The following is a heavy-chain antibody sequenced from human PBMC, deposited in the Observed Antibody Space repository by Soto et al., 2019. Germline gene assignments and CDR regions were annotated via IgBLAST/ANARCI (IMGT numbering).Heavy chain of an antibody. D-gene: IGHD3-22*01. CDR2: INHSGST. Sequence: QLQLQESGPGLVKPSETLSLTCRVSDGSMNSDSSYWGWIRQPPGKGLEWIGVINHSGSTYHNLSLKARVTMSVEATRNQFSLKLTSMTAADTAVYYCARLGGYVSVGYYYLWDSWGQGTLVTVSS. CDR3: ARLGGYVSVGYYYLWDS. CDR1: DGSMNSDSSY. J-gene: IGHJ4*02. V-gene: IGHV4-39*01.